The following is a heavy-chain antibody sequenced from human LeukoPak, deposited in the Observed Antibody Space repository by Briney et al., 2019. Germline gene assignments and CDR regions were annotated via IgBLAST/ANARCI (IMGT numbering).Heavy chain of an antibody. CDR2: IYYSGST. J-gene: IGHJ3*02. CDR1: GGSISSSSYY. V-gene: IGHV4-39*07. CDR3: ARAAMNYDFWSGYYLGAFDI. D-gene: IGHD3-3*01. Sequence: SETLSLTCTVSGGSISSSSYYWGWIRQPPGKGLEWIGSIYYSGSTYYNPSLKSRVTISVDTSKNQFSLKLSSVTAADTAVYYCARAAMNYDFWSGYYLGAFDIWGQGTMVTVSS.